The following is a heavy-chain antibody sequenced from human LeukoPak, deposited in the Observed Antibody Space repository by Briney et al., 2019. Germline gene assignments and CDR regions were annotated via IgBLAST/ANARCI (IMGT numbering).Heavy chain of an antibody. CDR3: ARVGDYYDSSGYYWLAY. J-gene: IGHJ4*02. D-gene: IGHD3-22*01. V-gene: IGHV1-46*01. CDR1: GYTFTSYY. Sequence: ASVKVSCKASGYTFTSYYMHWVRQAPGQGLEWMGIINPSGGSTSYARKFQGRVTMTRDTSTSTVYMELSSLRSEDTAVYYCARVGDYYDSSGYYWLAYWGQGTLVTVSS. CDR2: INPSGGST.